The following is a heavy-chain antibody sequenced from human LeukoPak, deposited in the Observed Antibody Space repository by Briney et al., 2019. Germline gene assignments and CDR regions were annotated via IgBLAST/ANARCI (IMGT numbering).Heavy chain of an antibody. CDR2: ISGSGGST. Sequence: PGGSLRLSCAASGFTFSSYAMSWVRQAPGKGLEWVSAISGSGGSTYYADYVKGRFTISRDNSKNTLYLHLDDLRADDTAIYYCAKKIGAPYDSSESYFLFDYWGQGTLVTVSS. D-gene: IGHD3-22*01. CDR1: GFTFSSYA. J-gene: IGHJ4*02. V-gene: IGHV3-23*01. CDR3: AKKIGAPYDSSESYFLFDY.